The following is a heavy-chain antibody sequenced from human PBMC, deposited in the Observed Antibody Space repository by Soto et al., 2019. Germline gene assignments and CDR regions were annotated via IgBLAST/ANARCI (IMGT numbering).Heavy chain of an antibody. Sequence: EVKLVASGGGLVQPGGSLRVTGAASGFTFGSYWMNWVRQAPGKGLVWVSGIDSDGSSTTNADSVKGRFTTSRDNANNTLYLQMSSLRVVGMAVYYCARGRAYGMDGLGQGLRVSVSS. CDR3: ARGRAYGMDG. CDR1: GFTFGSYW. V-gene: IGHV3-74*01. J-gene: IGHJ6*02. CDR2: IDSDGSST.